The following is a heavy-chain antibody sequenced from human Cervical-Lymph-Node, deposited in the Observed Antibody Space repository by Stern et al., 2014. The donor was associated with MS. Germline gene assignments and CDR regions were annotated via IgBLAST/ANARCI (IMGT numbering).Heavy chain of an antibody. CDR3: ARDGDSSMLGLDV. CDR2: IIPMFGTA. D-gene: IGHD4-17*01. V-gene: IGHV1-69*01. J-gene: IGHJ6*02. Sequence: QVQLVQSGAEVKKPGSSVKVSCKASGGTLSNYGISWVRPAPGQGLEWMGGIIPMFGTANYAQKFQGRVTLTADDSTNTAYMDLSSLTSEDTAVYYCARDGDSSMLGLDVWGQGTTVTVSS. CDR1: GGTLSNYG.